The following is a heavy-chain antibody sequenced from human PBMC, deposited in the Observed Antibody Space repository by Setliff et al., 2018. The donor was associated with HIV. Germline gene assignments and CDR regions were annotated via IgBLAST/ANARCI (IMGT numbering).Heavy chain of an antibody. CDR2: IYQSGST. D-gene: IGHD3-16*01. V-gene: IGHV4-38-2*02. CDR3: ARLDTIMLYTDC. J-gene: IGHJ4*02. Sequence: KPSETLSLTCSVSHYSISSEYYWGWFRQPPGKGLEYIGSIYQSGSTYYSPFFKSRVSMSIDRSKDQFSLRLKSLTASDTAVYYCARLDTIMLYTDCWGQGTLVTAPQ. CDR1: HYSISSEYY.